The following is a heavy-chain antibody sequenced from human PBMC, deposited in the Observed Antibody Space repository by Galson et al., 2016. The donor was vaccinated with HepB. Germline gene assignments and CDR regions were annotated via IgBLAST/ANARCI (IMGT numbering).Heavy chain of an antibody. CDR2: IKEDGSET. Sequence: SLRLSCAASGFSFSTYWMNWVRQTPGKGLEWVASIKEDGSETSYVDSVKGRFTISRDNAKSSLYLQMNSLRAGDTAVYYCAREGSRWIHIPFDYWGQGSLVTVSS. CDR1: GFSFSTYW. CDR3: AREGSRWIHIPFDY. D-gene: IGHD5-18*01. J-gene: IGHJ4*02. V-gene: IGHV3-7*03.